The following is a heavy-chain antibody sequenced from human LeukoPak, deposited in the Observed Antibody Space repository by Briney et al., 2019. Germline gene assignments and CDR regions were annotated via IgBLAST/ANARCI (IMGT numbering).Heavy chain of an antibody. J-gene: IGHJ3*02. CDR1: GFIFSIYS. CDR3: ARAGDYYDSSGHSFLDAFDM. D-gene: IGHD3-22*01. V-gene: IGHV3-21*01. CDR2: ISSSRSYI. Sequence: PGGSLRLSCAASGFIFSIYSMNCVRQAPGKGLEWVSSISSSRSYIYYADSVKGRFTISRDNAKNSLYLQMNSLRAEDTAVYYCARAGDYYDSSGHSFLDAFDMWGQGTMVTVSS.